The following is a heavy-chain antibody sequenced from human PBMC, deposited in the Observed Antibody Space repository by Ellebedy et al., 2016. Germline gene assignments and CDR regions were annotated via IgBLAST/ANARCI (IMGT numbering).Heavy chain of an antibody. J-gene: IGHJ5*02. CDR3: ARGPVPAARPPMRSGWFNP. V-gene: IGHV4-59*12. D-gene: IGHD2-2*02. CDR1: GGSISSYY. CDR2: IYYSGST. Sequence: SETLSLXXTVSGGSISSYYWSWIRQPPGKGLEWIGYIYYSGSTNYNPSLKSRVTISVDKSKNQFSLKLSSVTAADTAVYYCARGPVPAARPPMRSGWFNPWGQGTLVTVSS.